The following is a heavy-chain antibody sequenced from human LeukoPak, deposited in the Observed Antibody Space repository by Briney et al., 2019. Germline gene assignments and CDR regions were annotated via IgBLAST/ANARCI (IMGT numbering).Heavy chain of an antibody. CDR2: INPNSGGT. Sequence: ASVKVSCKASGYTFTGYYMHWVRQAPGQGLEWMGWINPNSGGTNYAQKFQGRVTMTRDTSISTAYMELSRLRSDDTAVYCCARGMPGGNWFDPWGQGTLVTVSS. V-gene: IGHV1-2*02. D-gene: IGHD2-2*01. CDR3: ARGMPGGNWFDP. J-gene: IGHJ5*02. CDR1: GYTFTGYY.